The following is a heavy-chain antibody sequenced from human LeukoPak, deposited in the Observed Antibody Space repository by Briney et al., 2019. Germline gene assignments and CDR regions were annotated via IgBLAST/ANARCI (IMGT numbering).Heavy chain of an antibody. D-gene: IGHD4-17*01. CDR3: PRDSSLTTATIGN. CDR2: IIPIFGTA. J-gene: IGHJ4*02. CDR1: GGTFSSYA. Sequence: SVKVSCKASGGTFSSYAISWVRQPPGQGLEWMGGIIPIFGTANDAQKFQGRATITADESTRTAYMQRRSRRSDAAAVYYWPRDSSLTTATIGNWGKGTLVTVSS. V-gene: IGHV1-69*01.